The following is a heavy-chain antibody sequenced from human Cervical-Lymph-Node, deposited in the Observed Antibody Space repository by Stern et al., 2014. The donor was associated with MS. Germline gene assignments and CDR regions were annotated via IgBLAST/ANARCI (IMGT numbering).Heavy chain of an antibody. D-gene: IGHD2-2*01. CDR1: GFTFGDYA. V-gene: IGHV3-49*03. CDR2: IRTKRYDETT. CDR3: TRGRGTNSYH. J-gene: IGHJ4*02. Sequence: EVQLVQSEGGLVQPGRSLRLSCTASGFTFGDYAMSWFRQAPGQGLEWVGFIRTKRYDETTQYGASVKGRFTISRDDSRSIAYLQMSSLKSEDTAVYYCTRGRGTNSYHWGQGVLVTVSS.